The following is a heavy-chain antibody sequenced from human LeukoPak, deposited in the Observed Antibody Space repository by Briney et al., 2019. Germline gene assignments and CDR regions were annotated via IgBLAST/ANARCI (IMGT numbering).Heavy chain of an antibody. CDR2: ISAYNGNT. Sequence: ASVKVSCKASGYTFTSYGISWVRQAPGQGLEWMGWISAYNGNTNYAQKLQGRVTMTTDTSTSTAYMELRSLRSEDTAVYYCAGRDYYDSSGYYWDYWGQGTLVTVSS. J-gene: IGHJ4*02. CDR1: GYTFTSYG. CDR3: AGRDYYDSSGYYWDY. D-gene: IGHD3-22*01. V-gene: IGHV1-18*04.